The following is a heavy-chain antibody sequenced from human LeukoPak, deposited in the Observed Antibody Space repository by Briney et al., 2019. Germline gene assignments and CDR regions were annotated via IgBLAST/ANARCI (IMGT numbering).Heavy chain of an antibody. V-gene: IGHV3-23*01. CDR3: AKDIDY. J-gene: IGHJ4*02. CDR1: GFPFSSHG. Sequence: GGSLRLSCAGSGFPFSSHGMNWVRQAPGKGLEWVSGISPGGGPTYYADSVKGRFTISRDDSKNTLYLQMKNLRAEDTAVYYCAKDIDYWGQGTLVTVSS. CDR2: ISPGGGPT.